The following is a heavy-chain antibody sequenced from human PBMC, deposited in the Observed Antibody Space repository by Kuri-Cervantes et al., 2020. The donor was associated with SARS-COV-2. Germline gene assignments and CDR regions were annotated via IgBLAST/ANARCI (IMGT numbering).Heavy chain of an antibody. Sequence: GESLNIPCPASGFTFSRYWMSWVRQAPGKGLEWVANIKQDGSEKYYVDSVKARFTISRDNAKNSLYLQMNSLRAEDTAVYYCARAGFLDHPDHYYGMDVWGQGTTVTVSS. CDR2: IKQDGSEK. D-gene: IGHD3-3*01. CDR3: ARAGFLDHPDHYYGMDV. J-gene: IGHJ6*02. V-gene: IGHV3-7*01. CDR1: GFTFSRYW.